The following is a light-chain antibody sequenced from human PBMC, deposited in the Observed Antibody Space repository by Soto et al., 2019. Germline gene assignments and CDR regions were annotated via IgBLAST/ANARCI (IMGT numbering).Light chain of an antibody. CDR3: AAWDDSLNGRV. Sequence: QSVLTQPPSSSGTPGQRVTSSCSGSSSNIGSNTVNWYQQLPGTAPKLLIYSNNQRPSGVPDRFSGSKSGTSASLAISGLQSEDEADYYCAAWDDSLNGRVFGGGTKLTVL. CDR1: SSNIGSNT. CDR2: SNN. J-gene: IGLJ3*02. V-gene: IGLV1-44*01.